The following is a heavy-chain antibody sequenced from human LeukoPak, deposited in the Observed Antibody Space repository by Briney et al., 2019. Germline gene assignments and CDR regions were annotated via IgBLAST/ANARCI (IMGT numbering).Heavy chain of an antibody. D-gene: IGHD3-22*01. CDR1: GFTFSSYA. V-gene: IGHV3-30-3*01. CDR2: ISYDGSNK. Sequence: GGSLRLSCAASGFTFSSYAMHWVRQAPGKGLEWVAVISYDGSNKYYADSVKGRFTISRDNSKNTLYLQMNSLRAEDTAVYYCARGFYYDSSGPLNWFDPWGQGTLVTVSS. J-gene: IGHJ5*02. CDR3: ARGFYYDSSGPLNWFDP.